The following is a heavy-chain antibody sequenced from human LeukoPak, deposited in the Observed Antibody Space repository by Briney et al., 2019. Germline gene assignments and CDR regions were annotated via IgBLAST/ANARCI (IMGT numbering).Heavy chain of an antibody. CDR1: GYSISSGYY. CDR2: IYHSGST. D-gene: IGHD6-13*01. CDR3: ASSSSWYPHAFDI. J-gene: IGHJ3*02. Sequence: PSETLSLTCTVSGYSISSGYYWGWIRQPPGKGLEWIGSIYHSGSTYYNPSLKSRVTISVDTSKNQFSLKLSSVTAADTAVYYCASSSSWYPHAFDIWGQGTMVTVSS. V-gene: IGHV4-38-2*02.